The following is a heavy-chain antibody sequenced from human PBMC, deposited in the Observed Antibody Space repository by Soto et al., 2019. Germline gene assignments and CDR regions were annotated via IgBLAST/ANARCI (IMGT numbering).Heavy chain of an antibody. CDR3: AKDLRGLGYYDSSGSFDY. CDR1: GFTFSSYA. J-gene: IGHJ4*02. D-gene: IGHD3-22*01. Sequence: EVQLLESGGGLVQPGGSLRLSCAASGFTFSSYAMSWVRQAPGKGLEWVSAISGSGGSTYYADSVKGRFTISRDNSKNTLYLQMNSLRAEDTAVYYCAKDLRGLGYYDSSGSFDYWGQGTLVTVSS. CDR2: ISGSGGST. V-gene: IGHV3-23*01.